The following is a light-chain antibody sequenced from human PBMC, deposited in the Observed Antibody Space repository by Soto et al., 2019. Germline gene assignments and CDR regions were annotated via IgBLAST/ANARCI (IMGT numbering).Light chain of an antibody. Sequence: EIVLTQSPATLSLSPGERATLSCRASQRISGYLAWYQHKPDQAPRLLIYDASNRATGIPVRFSGSGSGTDYTLTITNLESEDFAVYYCQQRSNWPWTFGQGTKVDIK. CDR3: QQRSNWPWT. V-gene: IGKV3-11*01. J-gene: IGKJ1*01. CDR2: DAS. CDR1: QRISGY.